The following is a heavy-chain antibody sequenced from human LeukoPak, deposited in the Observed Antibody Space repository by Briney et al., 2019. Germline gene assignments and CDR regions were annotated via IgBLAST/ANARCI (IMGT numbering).Heavy chain of an antibody. CDR2: IDPSDSYT. V-gene: IGHV5-10-1*01. D-gene: IGHD2-15*01. CDR3: ARCSGGGCYSGWFDP. CDR1: GYSFTSYW. J-gene: IGHJ5*02. Sequence: GESLKISCKGSGYSFTSYWISWVRQMPGKGLEWMGRIDPSDSYTNYSPSFQGHVTISADKSISTAYLQWSSLKASDTAMYYCARCSGGGCYSGWFDPWGQGTLVTVSS.